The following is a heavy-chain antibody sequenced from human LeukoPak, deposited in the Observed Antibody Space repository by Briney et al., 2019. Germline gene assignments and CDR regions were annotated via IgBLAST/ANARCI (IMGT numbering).Heavy chain of an antibody. Sequence: GGSLRLSCAASVFTFSSYSMNWVRQAPGKGLEWVSYISSSSSTIYYADSVKGRFTISRDNAKNSLYLQMNSLRAEDTAVYYCARQDYGDYPPFDYWGQGTLVTVSS. CDR2: ISSSSSTI. CDR3: ARQDYGDYPPFDY. D-gene: IGHD4-17*01. J-gene: IGHJ4*02. V-gene: IGHV3-48*01. CDR1: VFTFSSYS.